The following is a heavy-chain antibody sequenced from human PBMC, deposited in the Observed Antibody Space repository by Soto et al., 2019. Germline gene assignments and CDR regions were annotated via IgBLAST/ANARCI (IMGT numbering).Heavy chain of an antibody. CDR1: GYTFTVYA. J-gene: IGHJ6*02. D-gene: IGHD6-19*01. CDR3: ARDLSGNSYYGMDV. V-gene: IGHV1-3*01. CDR2: INAGNGDT. Sequence: QVQLVQSGAEVKMPGASGKVSCKASGYTFTVYAIHWVRQGPGQRLEWMGWINAGNGDTKYSQKLQGRVTVTRDTSASTAYMELSSLRSEDTAVYYCARDLSGNSYYGMDVWGQGTTVIVSS.